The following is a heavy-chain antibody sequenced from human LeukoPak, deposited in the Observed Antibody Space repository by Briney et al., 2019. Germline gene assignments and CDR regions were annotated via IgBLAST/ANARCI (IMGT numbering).Heavy chain of an antibody. V-gene: IGHV3-23*01. CDR3: AKTTGGYSYGYLPYYFDY. J-gene: IGHJ4*02. D-gene: IGHD5-18*01. Sequence: PGGSLRLSCAASGFTFSSYAMSWVRHAPEKSLEWVSAISGRGGSTYYADSVKGRFTISRDNSKNTLYLQMNSLRAEDTAVYYCAKTTGGYSYGYLPYYFDYWGQGTLVTVSS. CDR2: ISGRGGST. CDR1: GFTFSSYA.